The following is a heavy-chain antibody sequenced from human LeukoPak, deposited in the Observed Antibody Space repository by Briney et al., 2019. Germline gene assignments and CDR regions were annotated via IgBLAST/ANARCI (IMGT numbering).Heavy chain of an antibody. CDR1: GGSISSYY. V-gene: IGHV4-59*01. CDR3: ARIFRGAYFDY. D-gene: IGHD3-10*01. J-gene: IGHJ4*02. Sequence: SETLSLTCTVSGGSISSYYWSWIRQPPGKGLEWIGYIHFSGSTNYNPSLKSRVTVSGDKSKNQFSLKLSSVTAADTAVYYCARIFRGAYFDYWGQGTLVTVSS. CDR2: IHFSGST.